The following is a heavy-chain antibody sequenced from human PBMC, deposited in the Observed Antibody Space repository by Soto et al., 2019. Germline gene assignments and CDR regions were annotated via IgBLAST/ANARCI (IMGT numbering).Heavy chain of an antibody. D-gene: IGHD6-13*01. V-gene: IGHV3-30*18. CDR1: GFTFSGYG. CDR2: ISYDGSNK. Sequence: GGSLRLSCAASGFTFSGYGMHWVRQAPGKGLEWVAVISYDGSNKQYADSVKGRFTISRDNSKNTLYLQMNSLRAEDTAVYYCAKDRGVAASRFVGYFDYWGQGT. CDR3: AKDRGVAASRFVGYFDY. J-gene: IGHJ4*02.